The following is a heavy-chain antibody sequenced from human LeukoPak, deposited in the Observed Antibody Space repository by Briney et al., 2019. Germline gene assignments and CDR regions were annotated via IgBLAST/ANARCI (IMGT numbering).Heavy chain of an antibody. V-gene: IGHV4-39*02. CDR2: FYYSGNT. D-gene: IGHD2-2*01. Sequence: SETLSLTSTVSGGSISSSSYYWGWIRQPPGKGLEWIGSFYYSGNTYHNPSLKSRVIISVDTSKNQFSLKLSSVTAADVAVYYCARGGRNQLLINWFDPWGQGTLVTVSS. J-gene: IGHJ5*02. CDR1: GGSISSSSYY. CDR3: ARGGRNQLLINWFDP.